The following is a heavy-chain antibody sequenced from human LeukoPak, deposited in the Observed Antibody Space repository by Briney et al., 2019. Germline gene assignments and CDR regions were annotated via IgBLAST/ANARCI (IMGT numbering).Heavy chain of an antibody. CDR1: GDSIGSSSYY. D-gene: IGHD3-9*01. CDR2: TSGSA. V-gene: IGHV4-39*07. Sequence: SETLSLTCTVSGDSIGSSSYYWGWTRQPPGKGLEWIGSTSGSAYYNPSLKSRVTISVDKSKNQFSLKLSSVTAADTAVYYCARTHYDILTGYYDGMDVWGQGTTVTVSS. CDR3: ARTHYDILTGYYDGMDV. J-gene: IGHJ6*02.